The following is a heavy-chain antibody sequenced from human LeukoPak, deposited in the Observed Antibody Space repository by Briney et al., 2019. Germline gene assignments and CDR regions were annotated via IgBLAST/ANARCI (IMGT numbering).Heavy chain of an antibody. J-gene: IGHJ4*02. CDR1: GFTFSSYA. D-gene: IGHD3-10*01. V-gene: IGHV3-23*01. CDR2: ISDSCCST. CDR3: AKDLEAMVRGVISPFDY. Sequence: GGSLRLSCAASGFTFSSYAMSWVRQAPGKGLEWVSAISDSCCSTYYADSVKGRFTISRDNSKNTLYLQMNSLRAEDAAVYYCAKDLEAMVRGVISPFDYWGQGTLVTVSS.